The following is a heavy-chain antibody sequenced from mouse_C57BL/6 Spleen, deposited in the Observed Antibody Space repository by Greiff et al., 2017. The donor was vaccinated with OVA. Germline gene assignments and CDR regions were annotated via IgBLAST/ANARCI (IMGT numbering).Heavy chain of an antibody. CDR1: GYTFTSYW. CDR3: ARPIYYYGSSYEYFDY. D-gene: IGHD1-1*01. Sequence: QVQLQQPGAELVKPGASVKMSCKASGYTFTSYWITWVKQRPGQGLEWIGDIYPGSGSTNYNEKFKSKATLTVDTSSSTAYMQLSSLTSEDSAVYYCARPIYYYGSSYEYFDYWGQGTTLTVSS. J-gene: IGHJ2*01. V-gene: IGHV1-55*01. CDR2: IYPGSGST.